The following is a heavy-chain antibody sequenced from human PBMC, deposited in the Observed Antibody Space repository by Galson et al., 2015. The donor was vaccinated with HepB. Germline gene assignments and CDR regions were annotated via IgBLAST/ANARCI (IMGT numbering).Heavy chain of an antibody. CDR2: ISSSGSTI. V-gene: IGHV3-11*01. D-gene: IGHD7-27*01. CDR3: ARVGMGDAFDI. J-gene: IGHJ3*02. CDR1: EITVSDYY. Sequence: SLRLSCAASEITVSDYYMSWIRQAPGKGLEWVSYISSSGSTIYYADSVKGRFTISRGNAKKSLYLQMNSLRAEDTAVYYCARVGMGDAFDIWGQGTMVTVSS.